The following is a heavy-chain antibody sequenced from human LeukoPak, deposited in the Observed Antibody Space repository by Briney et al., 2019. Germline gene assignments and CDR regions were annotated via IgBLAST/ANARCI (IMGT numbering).Heavy chain of an antibody. D-gene: IGHD5-18*01. Sequence: PSQTLSLTCTVSGASISSGSYYWSWIRQPAGKGLEWIGYIYYSGSTNYNPPLKSRVTISVDSSKNQFSLKLSSVTAADTAVYYCARTTEGGYTYDFFYYYYMDVWGKGTTVTISS. CDR1: GASISSGSYY. CDR3: ARTTEGGYTYDFFYYYYMDV. CDR2: IYYSGST. V-gene: IGHV4-61*10. J-gene: IGHJ6*03.